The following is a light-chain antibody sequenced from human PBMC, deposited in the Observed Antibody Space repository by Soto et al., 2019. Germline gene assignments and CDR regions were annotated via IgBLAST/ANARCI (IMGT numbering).Light chain of an antibody. CDR2: GAS. J-gene: IGKJ1*01. CDR1: QSVSSSY. Sequence: ETLLTQSPGALSLSPGERSTLCCRSSQSVSSSYLAWYQQKPGQAPRLIIHGASSRATGVPDRITGSGSGTDFTLSISRLEPEDFAVYYCQQYGGSTRTFGQGTKVDI. V-gene: IGKV3-20*01. CDR3: QQYGGSTRT.